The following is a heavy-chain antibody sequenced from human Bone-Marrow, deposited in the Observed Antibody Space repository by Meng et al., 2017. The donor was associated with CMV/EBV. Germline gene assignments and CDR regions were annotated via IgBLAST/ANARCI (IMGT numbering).Heavy chain of an antibody. CDR1: GGSINSVGYY. V-gene: IGHV4-31*03. CDR2: IYYSGGT. D-gene: IGHD2-2*01. J-gene: IGHJ4*02. CDR3: ARSVGCSSTYFYTYTNSWSPAY. Sequence: SETLSLTCTVSGGSINSVGYYWTWIRQRPGKGLEWIGYIYYSGGTNYNPSLQSRVTISVDTSKNQFSLKLSSVTAADTAMYYCARSVGCSSTYFYTYTNSWSPAYWVQGTLVTVSS.